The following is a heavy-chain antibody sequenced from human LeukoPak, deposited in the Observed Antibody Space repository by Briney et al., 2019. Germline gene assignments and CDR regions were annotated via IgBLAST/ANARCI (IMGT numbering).Heavy chain of an antibody. J-gene: IGHJ4*02. CDR3: SRVGEDVEMTPIPLEY. CDR1: GFTFSSYS. V-gene: IGHV3-21*01. D-gene: IGHD5-24*01. Sequence: KPGGSLRLSCAASGFTFSSYSMNWVRQAPGKGLEWVSSISSSSTYINYADSVKGRFTISRDNAKNSLYLQMNSLRADDTAVYYCSRVGEDVEMTPIPLEYWGQGTLVTVSS. CDR2: ISSSSTYI.